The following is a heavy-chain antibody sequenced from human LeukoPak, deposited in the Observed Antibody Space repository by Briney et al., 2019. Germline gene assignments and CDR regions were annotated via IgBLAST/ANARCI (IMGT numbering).Heavy chain of an antibody. Sequence: SDTLSLTCGVYGGSLSDYSWSWIRQPPGKGLEFIGEITQSVNTNYNPSLKSRVTISVDMSKNQVSLRLSSVTAADTAVYYCARQGGSYYAIDDWGQGTLVTVSS. V-gene: IGHV4-34*01. J-gene: IGHJ4*02. D-gene: IGHD1-26*01. CDR2: ITQSVNT. CDR1: GGSLSDYS. CDR3: ARQGGSYYAIDD.